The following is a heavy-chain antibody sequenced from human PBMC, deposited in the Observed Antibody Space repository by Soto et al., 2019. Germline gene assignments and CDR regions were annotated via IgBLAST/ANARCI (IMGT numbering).Heavy chain of an antibody. CDR2: ISAYNGNT. CDR1: GYTFTSYG. Sequence: ASLKVSCKASGYTFTSYGISWVRRAPGEGLEWMGWISAYNGNTNYAQKLQGRVTMTTDTSTSTAYMELRSLRSDDTAVYYCASSHDIGWYSDYYYYGMDVWGQGTTVTVSS. CDR3: ASSHDIGWYSDYYYYGMDV. D-gene: IGHD6-19*01. J-gene: IGHJ6*02. V-gene: IGHV1-18*01.